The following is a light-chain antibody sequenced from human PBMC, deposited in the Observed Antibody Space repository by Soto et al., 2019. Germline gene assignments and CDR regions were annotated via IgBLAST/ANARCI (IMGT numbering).Light chain of an antibody. J-gene: IGKJ1*01. CDR2: KAS. CDR3: QQYYLYWT. CDR1: QNINSW. Sequence: DIQMTQSPSTLSASVGDRVTITCRASQNINSWLAWYQQKPGKAPKVLIYKASNLETAVPSRFSGSGSGTEFTLTISSLQPDDVATYYCQQYYLYWTFGQGTKVEIK. V-gene: IGKV1-5*03.